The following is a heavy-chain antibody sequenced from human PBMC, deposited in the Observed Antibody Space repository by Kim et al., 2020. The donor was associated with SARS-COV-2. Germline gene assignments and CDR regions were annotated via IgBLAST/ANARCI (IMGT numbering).Heavy chain of an antibody. CDR3: TTDPYCSSTSCRENWFDP. V-gene: IGHV3-15*01. J-gene: IGHJ5*02. D-gene: IGHD2-2*01. Sequence: GRFTISRDDSKNTLYLQMNSLKTEDTAVYYCTTDPYCSSTSCRENWFDPWGQGTLVTVSS.